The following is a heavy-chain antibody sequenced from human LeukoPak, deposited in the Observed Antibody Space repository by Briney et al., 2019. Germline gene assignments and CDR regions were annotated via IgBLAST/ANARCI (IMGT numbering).Heavy chain of an antibody. CDR1: GYTFTSYY. CDR3: AREITMVRGVGY. CDR2: INPSGGST. D-gene: IGHD3-10*01. Sequence: ASVKVSCKASGYTFTSYYMHWVRQAPGQGLEWMGMINPSGGSTSYAQKFQGRVTMTRDTSTSTVYMELSSLRSEDTAVYYCAREITMVRGVGYWGQGTLVTVSS. J-gene: IGHJ4*02. V-gene: IGHV1-46*01.